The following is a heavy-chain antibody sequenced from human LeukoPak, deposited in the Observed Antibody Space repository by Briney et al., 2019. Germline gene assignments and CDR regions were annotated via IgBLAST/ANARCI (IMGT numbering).Heavy chain of an antibody. Sequence: SVKVSCKASGGTFSSYAISWVRQAPGQGLEWMGGIIPIFGTANYAQKFQGRVTITADKSTSTAYMELSSLRPEDTAVYYCARDNSVGDIAWWFDPWGQGTLVTVSS. CDR2: IIPIFGTA. CDR3: ARDNSVGDIAWWFDP. V-gene: IGHV1-69*06. CDR1: GGTFSSYA. J-gene: IGHJ5*02. D-gene: IGHD3-16*02.